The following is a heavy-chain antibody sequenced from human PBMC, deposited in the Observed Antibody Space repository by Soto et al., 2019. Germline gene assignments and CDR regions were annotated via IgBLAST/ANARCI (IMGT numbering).Heavy chain of an antibody. V-gene: IGHV3-23*01. CDR3: AVGHYFSGSYR. J-gene: IGHJ4*02. Sequence: PGGSLRLSCAASGFTFSSYVMSWVRQAPGKGLEWVSVISGSGGSTYYTDSVKGRFTISRDNSKNTLYLQMNSLRAEDTAVYYCAVGHYFSGSYRWGQGTLVTVSS. CDR2: ISGSGGST. CDR1: GFTFSSYV. D-gene: IGHD3-10*01.